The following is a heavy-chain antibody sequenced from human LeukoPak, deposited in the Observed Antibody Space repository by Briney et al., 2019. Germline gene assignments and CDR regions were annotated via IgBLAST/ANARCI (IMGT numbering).Heavy chain of an antibody. CDR3: ARVPMVTFFDY. CDR1: GGSISSGSYY. J-gene: IGHJ4*02. V-gene: IGHV4-61*02. D-gene: IGHD4/OR15-4a*01. Sequence: SETLSLTCTVSGGSISSGSYYWSWIRQPAGKGLEWIGRIYTSGSTNYNPSLKSRVTISVDTSKNQFSLKLSSVTAADTAVYYCARVPMVTFFDYWGQGTLVTVSS. CDR2: IYTSGST.